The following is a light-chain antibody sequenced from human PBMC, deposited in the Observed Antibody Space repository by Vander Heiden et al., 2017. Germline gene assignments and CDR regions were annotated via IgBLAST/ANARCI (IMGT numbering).Light chain of an antibody. CDR1: QSVRDSSNNKSY. V-gene: IGKV4-1*01. CDR2: GAS. J-gene: IGKJ4*01. Sequence: IVLTQSPDYLAASLRERATIQCKSSQSVRDSSNNKSYLAWYQQKPGQPPKLLIYGASTRESGVPDRFSGSGSGTDFTLTISSLQSEDVAVYYCQQYYSTPLTFGRGTKVDIK. CDR3: QQYYSTPLT.